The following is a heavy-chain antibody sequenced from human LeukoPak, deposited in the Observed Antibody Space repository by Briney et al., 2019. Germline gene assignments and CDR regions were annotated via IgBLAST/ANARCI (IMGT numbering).Heavy chain of an antibody. CDR3: ARDSHGSGWTINWFDP. J-gene: IGHJ5*02. V-gene: IGHV3-21*01. CDR2: ISSSGTFI. Sequence: GGSLRLSCAASGFTFSSYSMSWVRQAPGKGLEWVSSISSSGTFIYYADSVKGRFTISRDNAKNSLYLQMNSLRAEDTAVYYCARDSHGSGWTINWFDPWGQGTRVTVSS. CDR1: GFTFSSYS. D-gene: IGHD6-19*01.